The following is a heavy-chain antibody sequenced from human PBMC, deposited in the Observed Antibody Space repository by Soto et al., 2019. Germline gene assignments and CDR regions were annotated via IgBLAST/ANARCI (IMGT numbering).Heavy chain of an antibody. D-gene: IGHD2-2*01. CDR2: IIPIFGTA. J-gene: IGHJ3*02. Sequence: ASVKVSCKASGGTFSSYAISWVRQAPGQGLEWMGGIIPIFGTANYAQKFQGRVTITADESTSKAYMELSSLRSEDTAVYYCASQENGIIVVVPAATPFDIWGQGTMVTVSS. V-gene: IGHV1-69*13. CDR1: GGTFSSYA. CDR3: ASQENGIIVVVPAATPFDI.